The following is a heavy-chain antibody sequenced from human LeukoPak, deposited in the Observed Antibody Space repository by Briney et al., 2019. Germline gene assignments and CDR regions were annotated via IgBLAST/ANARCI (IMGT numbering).Heavy chain of an antibody. Sequence: PSETLSLTCTVSGGXIRSGDYYWSWIRQPPGKGLEWIGYIYYSGSTYYNPSLKSRVTISIDTSKNQFSLKLSSVTAADTAVYYCARVRVTAILDWGQGTLVTVSS. CDR3: ARVRVTAILD. D-gene: IGHD2-21*02. V-gene: IGHV4-30-4*01. CDR1: GGXIRSGDYY. CDR2: IYYSGST. J-gene: IGHJ4*02.